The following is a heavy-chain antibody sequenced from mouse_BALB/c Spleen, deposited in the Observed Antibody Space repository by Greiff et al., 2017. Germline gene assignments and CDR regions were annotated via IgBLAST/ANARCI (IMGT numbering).Heavy chain of an antibody. V-gene: IGHV5-4*02. J-gene: IGHJ2*01. CDR2: ISDGGSYT. D-gene: IGHD1-1*01. Sequence: EVQGVESGGGLVKPGGSLKLSCAASGFTFSDYYMYWVRQTPEKRLEWVATISDGGSYTYYPDSVKGRFTISRDNAKNNLYLQMSSLKSEDTAMYYCARGVERDYFDYWGQGTTLTVSS. CDR1: GFTFSDYY. CDR3: ARGVERDYFDY.